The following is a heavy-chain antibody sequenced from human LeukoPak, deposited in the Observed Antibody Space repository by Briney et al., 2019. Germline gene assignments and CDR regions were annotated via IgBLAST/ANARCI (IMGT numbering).Heavy chain of an antibody. CDR1: VGSISSGSYY. CDR2: LSYGVST. Sequence: PPETLSLTCTVPVGSISSGSYYWAWIRLPPRKGLEWLGCLSYGVSTSYNTSLKGRETISVDTSKKQFSLKLVSVTATDTAVYYCARQISSGTQSCDWFVSGGQGPVDSVPT. CDR3: ARQISSGTQSCDWFVS. V-gene: IGHV4-39*01. D-gene: IGHD6-19*01. J-gene: IGHJ5*01.